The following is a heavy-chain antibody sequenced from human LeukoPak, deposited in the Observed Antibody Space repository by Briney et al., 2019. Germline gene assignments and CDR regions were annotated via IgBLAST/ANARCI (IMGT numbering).Heavy chain of an antibody. CDR1: GFTFSSYG. CDR3: AKDPFDH. Sequence: PGRSLRLSCAASGFTFSSYGMHWVRQAPGKGLEWVAVISYDGSNKYYADSVKGRFTISRDNSKNTLYLQMNSLRAEDTAVYYCAKDPFDHWGQGTLVTVSS. CDR2: ISYDGSNK. J-gene: IGHJ4*02. V-gene: IGHV3-30*18.